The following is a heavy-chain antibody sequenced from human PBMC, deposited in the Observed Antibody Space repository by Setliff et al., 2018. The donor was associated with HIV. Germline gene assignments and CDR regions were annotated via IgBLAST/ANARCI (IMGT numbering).Heavy chain of an antibody. CDR1: GGTSSSYA. D-gene: IGHD3-22*01. Sequence: SVKVSCKTSGGTSSSYAISWVRQAPGQGLEWMGGIIPIFGTPNYAQKSQGRVTITADESTSTAYIELSSLRSEDTAVYYCARDSVSGYYYADYWGQGTLVTVSS. CDR3: ARDSVSGYYYADY. J-gene: IGHJ4*02. CDR2: IIPIFGTP. V-gene: IGHV1-69*13.